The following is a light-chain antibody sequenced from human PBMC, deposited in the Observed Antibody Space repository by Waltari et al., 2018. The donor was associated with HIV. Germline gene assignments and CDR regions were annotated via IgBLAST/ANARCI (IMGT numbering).Light chain of an antibody. J-gene: IGLJ1*01. Sequence: QSVLTQPPSVSGAPGQRVTISCTGSSSNIGAGYDVHWYQQLPGPAPKLLIYGNSDRPSGVPDRFSGSKSRTSASLAITGLQAEDEADYYCQSYDSSLCGYVFGTGTKVTVL. CDR2: GNS. V-gene: IGLV1-40*01. CDR3: QSYDSSLCGYV. CDR1: SSNIGAGYD.